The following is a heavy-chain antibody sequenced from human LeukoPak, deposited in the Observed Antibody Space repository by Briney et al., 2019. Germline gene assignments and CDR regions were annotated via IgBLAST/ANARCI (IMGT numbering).Heavy chain of an antibody. V-gene: IGHV3-30*03. CDR3: ARVAQKLERIAVAGTSEWRANWYFDL. D-gene: IGHD6-19*01. CDR1: GFTFSNYG. J-gene: IGHJ2*01. Sequence: GGSLRLSCVASGFTFSNYGLHWVRQAPGKGLGWVALISYDGSKKYSADSVKGRFTISRDNSKNTLYLQMNSLRTEDTAVYYCARVAQKLERIAVAGTSEWRANWYFDLWGRGTLVTVSS. CDR2: ISYDGSKK.